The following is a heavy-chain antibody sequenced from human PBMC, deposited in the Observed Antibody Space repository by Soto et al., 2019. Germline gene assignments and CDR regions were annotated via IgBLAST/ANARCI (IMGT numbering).Heavy chain of an antibody. Sequence: ASVKVSCKASGYTFTSYGISWVRQAPGQGLEWMGWISAYNGNTNYAQKLQGRVTMTTDTSTSTAYMELRSLRSDDTAVYYCARNSPITMVRGVEYYYYGMDVWGQGTTVTVSS. J-gene: IGHJ6*02. CDR2: ISAYNGNT. CDR1: GYTFTSYG. D-gene: IGHD3-10*01. CDR3: ARNSPITMVRGVEYYYYGMDV. V-gene: IGHV1-18*01.